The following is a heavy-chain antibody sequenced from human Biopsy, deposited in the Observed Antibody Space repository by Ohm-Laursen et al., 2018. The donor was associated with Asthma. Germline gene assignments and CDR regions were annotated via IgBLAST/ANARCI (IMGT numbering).Heavy chain of an antibody. CDR1: GDSISSYH. J-gene: IGHJ6*02. V-gene: IGHV4-59*12. CDR3: ARMITMIQAANYYSYAMDV. Sequence: GTLSLTCTVSGDSISSYHWSWIRQHPGKGLEWIAYLFHSGTTYYNPSLKSRVTISVDRSKRQFSLKVNSVTAADTAVYYCARMITMIQAANYYSYAMDVWGQGTTVTVSS. CDR2: LFHSGTT. D-gene: IGHD3-22*01.